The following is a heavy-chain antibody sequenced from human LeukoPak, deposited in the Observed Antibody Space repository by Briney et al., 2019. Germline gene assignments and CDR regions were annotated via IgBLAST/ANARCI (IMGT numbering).Heavy chain of an antibody. CDR3: ARGTGVVPLAT. D-gene: IGHD5-18*01. CDR2: IFYSGTT. V-gene: IGHV4-59*11. CDR1: GGSINTHY. J-gene: IGHJ5*02. Sequence: SETLSVTCTVSGGSINTHYWSWIRQPPGKGLEWIGYIFYSGTTKYDPSLKSRVTISVDRSRNLFSLKVRSVTAADTAVYFCARGTGVVPLATWGQGILVSVSS.